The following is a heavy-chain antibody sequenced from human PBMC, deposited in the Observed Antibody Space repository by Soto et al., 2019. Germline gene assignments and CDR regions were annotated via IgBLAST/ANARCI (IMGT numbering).Heavy chain of an antibody. CDR2: ISSSSSTI. V-gene: IGHV3-48*01. Sequence: LRLSCAASGFTFSSYSMNWVRQAPGKGLEWVSYISSSSSTIYYADSVKGRFTISRDNAKNSLYLQMNSLRAEDTAVYYCVKGEYYYDSSGYYPFYYWGQGTLVTVSS. CDR1: GFTFSSYS. J-gene: IGHJ4*02. CDR3: VKGEYYYDSSGYYPFYY. D-gene: IGHD3-22*01.